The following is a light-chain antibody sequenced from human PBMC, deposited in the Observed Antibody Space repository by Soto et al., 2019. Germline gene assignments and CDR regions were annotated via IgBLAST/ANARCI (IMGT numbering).Light chain of an antibody. CDR1: QSVLSSSDRRNY. V-gene: IGKV4-1*01. CDR2: WAS. CDR3: QQYYVTPLT. J-gene: IGKJ2*01. Sequence: DIEMTQSPDSLAVSLGERATINCKSCQSVLSSSDRRNYLAWYQQKPGQSPKLLIYWASTRESGVPDRFSGSGSGTDFTLTISSLQAEDVAIYYCQQYYVTPLTFGQGTKLEIK.